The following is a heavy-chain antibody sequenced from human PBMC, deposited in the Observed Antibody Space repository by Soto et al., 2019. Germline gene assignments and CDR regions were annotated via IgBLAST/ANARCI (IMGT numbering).Heavy chain of an antibody. CDR2: INPNSGGT. D-gene: IGHD4-17*01. Sequence: APGQGLESMGWINPNSGGTKYAQKFQGWVTMTRDTSISTAYMELSRLRSDDTAVYYCARFAVTTSAFDIWGQGTMVTVSS. V-gene: IGHV1-2*04. CDR3: ARFAVTTSAFDI. J-gene: IGHJ3*02.